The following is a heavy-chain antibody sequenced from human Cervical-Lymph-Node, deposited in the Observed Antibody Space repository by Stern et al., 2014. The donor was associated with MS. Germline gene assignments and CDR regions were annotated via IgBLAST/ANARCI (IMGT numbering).Heavy chain of an antibody. D-gene: IGHD1-1*01. Sequence: QVTLRESGPALVKPTQTLTLTCTFSGFSLSTSGMCVSWIRQPPGKALEWLALIDWADDKYYSTARNTRLTISKDTSKNQVVLTVTNMDPVDTATYYCARIRGQPRGYYGMDVWGRGTTVTVSS. J-gene: IGHJ6*02. CDR1: GFSLSTSGMC. CDR2: IDWADDK. CDR3: ARIRGQPRGYYGMDV. V-gene: IGHV2-70*01.